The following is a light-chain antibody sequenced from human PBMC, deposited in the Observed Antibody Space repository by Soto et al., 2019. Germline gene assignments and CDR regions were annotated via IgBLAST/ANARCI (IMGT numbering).Light chain of an antibody. CDR1: QSVSSNF. V-gene: IGKV3-20*01. J-gene: IGKJ1*01. Sequence: EIVLTQSPGTLSLSPGERATLSCRASQSVSSNFLAWYQEKPGQAPRLLIYGASSRATGIPARFSGSGSGTDFTLTISRLEPEDFAVYYCQQYGSSRWTFGHGTKVDIK. CDR2: GAS. CDR3: QQYGSSRWT.